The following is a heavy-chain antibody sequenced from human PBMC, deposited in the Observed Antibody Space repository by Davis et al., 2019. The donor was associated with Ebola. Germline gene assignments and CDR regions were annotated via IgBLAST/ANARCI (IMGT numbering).Heavy chain of an antibody. D-gene: IGHD6-19*01. CDR3: ATLGIAVAGDYFDY. Sequence: PGGSLRLSCTVSGGSISSYYWSWIRQPAGKGLEWIGRIYTSGSTNYNPSLKSRVTMSVDTSKNQFSLKLSSVTAADTAVYYCATLGIAVAGDYFDYWGQGTLVTVSS. J-gene: IGHJ4*02. CDR1: GGSISSYY. V-gene: IGHV4-4*07. CDR2: IYTSGST.